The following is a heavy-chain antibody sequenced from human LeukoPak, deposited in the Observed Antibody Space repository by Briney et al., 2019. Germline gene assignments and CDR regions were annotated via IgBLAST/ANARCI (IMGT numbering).Heavy chain of an antibody. J-gene: IGHJ5*02. V-gene: IGHV4-34*01. CDR1: GGSFSGYY. CDR2: INHSGST. D-gene: IGHD6-13*01. Sequence: SDTLSLTCAVYGGSFSGYYWSWIRQPPGKGLEWIGEINHSGSTNYNPSLKSRVTISVDTSKNQFSLKLSSVTAADTAVYYCARGGIAAAVYNWFDPWGQGTLVTVSS. CDR3: ARGGIAAAVYNWFDP.